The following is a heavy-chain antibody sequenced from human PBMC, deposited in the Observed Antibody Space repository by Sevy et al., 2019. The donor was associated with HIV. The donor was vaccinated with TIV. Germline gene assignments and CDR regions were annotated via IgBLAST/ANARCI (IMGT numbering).Heavy chain of an antibody. D-gene: IGHD1-26*01. CDR1: GFSFSYYG. V-gene: IGHV3-30*18. CDR2: ISHDGINE. Sequence: GGYLRLSWTGSGFSFSYYGIHWVRQAPGKGLDWVALISHDGINEYYADSVKGRFTISMDNSRNTVYLEMNSLRNEDTALYFCANAYSGSYSHACLYALDVWGQGTTVTVSS. CDR3: ANAYSGSYSHACLYALDV. J-gene: IGHJ6*02.